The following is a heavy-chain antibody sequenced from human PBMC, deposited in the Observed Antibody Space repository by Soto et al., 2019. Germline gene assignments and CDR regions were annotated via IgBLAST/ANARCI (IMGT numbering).Heavy chain of an antibody. CDR3: AKALYGSSSSPIDY. J-gene: IGHJ4*02. D-gene: IGHD6-13*01. CDR2: ITWNSGYV. CDR1: GFTFDDYA. Sequence: GGSLRLSCAASGFTFDDYAMHWVRQAPGKGLEWVSYITWNSGYVGYADSVKGRFTISRDNANNSLYLQMNSLKPEDTAFYYCAKALYGSSSSPIDYWGQGTLVTVS. V-gene: IGHV3-9*01.